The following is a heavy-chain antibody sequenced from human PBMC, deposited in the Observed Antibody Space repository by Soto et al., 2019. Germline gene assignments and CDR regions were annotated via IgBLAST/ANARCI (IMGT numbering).Heavy chain of an antibody. J-gene: IGHJ6*02. V-gene: IGHV3-30*18. CDR3: AKDKGSSSPPYYYYYGMDV. CDR2: ISYDGSNK. D-gene: IGHD6-13*01. Sequence: QVQLVESGGGVVQPGRSLRLSCGASGFTFSSYGMHWVRQAPGKGLEWVAVISYDGSNKYYADSVKGRFTISRDNSKNTLYLQRNSLRAEDTAVYYCAKDKGSSSPPYYYYYGMDVWGQGTTVTVSS. CDR1: GFTFSSYG.